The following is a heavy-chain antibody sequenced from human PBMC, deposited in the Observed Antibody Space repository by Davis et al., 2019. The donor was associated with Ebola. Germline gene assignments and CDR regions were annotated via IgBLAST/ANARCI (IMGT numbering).Heavy chain of an antibody. Sequence: AASVKVSCKASGGTFSKYAIHWVRQAPGQRLEWMGWINAGTGDTKYSEKFQDRVTITRDTSANTAYMELSSLRSEDTAVYYCARDIRWIAAAGSHYYYGMDVWGQGTTVTVSS. J-gene: IGHJ6*02. D-gene: IGHD6-13*01. V-gene: IGHV1-3*01. CDR1: GGTFSKYA. CDR3: ARDIRWIAAAGSHYYYGMDV. CDR2: INAGTGDT.